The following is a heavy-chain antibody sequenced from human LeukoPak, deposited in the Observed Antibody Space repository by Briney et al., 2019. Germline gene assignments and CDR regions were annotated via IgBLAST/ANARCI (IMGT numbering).Heavy chain of an antibody. V-gene: IGHV3-7*01. J-gene: IGHJ4*02. CDR1: GFTFTSYF. CDR3: NGSPFDNQLDY. CDR2: IKQDGSEK. D-gene: IGHD2-15*01. Sequence: GGSLRLSCVASGFTFTSYFMSWVRQAPGKGLEWVANIKQDGSEKYYVDSVKGRFTISRDNAKNSLYLQMDSLGAEDTAVYYCNGSPFDNQLDYWGQGTLVTVSS.